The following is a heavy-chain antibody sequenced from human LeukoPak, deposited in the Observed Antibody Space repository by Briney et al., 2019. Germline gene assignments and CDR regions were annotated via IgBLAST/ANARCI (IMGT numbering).Heavy chain of an antibody. V-gene: IGHV3-23*01. CDR3: AKDISNCTNCVCRKENWFDP. D-gene: IGHD2-8*01. CDR1: GFTFSSYA. Sequence: GGSLRLSCAASGFTFSSYAIRWVRQAPGKGLGWVSAISGSGGSTYYADSVKGRFTIPRDNSKNTLYLQMNSLRAEDTAVYYCAKDISNCTNCVCRKENWFDPWGQGTMVTVST. J-gene: IGHJ5*02. CDR2: ISGSGGST.